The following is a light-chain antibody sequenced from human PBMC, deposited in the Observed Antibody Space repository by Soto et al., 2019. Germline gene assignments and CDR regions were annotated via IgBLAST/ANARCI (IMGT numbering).Light chain of an antibody. CDR3: GTWDSSLSAGQGV. CDR2: DNN. J-gene: IGLJ1*01. V-gene: IGLV1-51*01. Sequence: QSVLTQPPSVSAAPGQKVTISCSGSGSNIGNNYVSWYQQLPGTAPKLLIYDNNKRPSGIPDRFSGSKSGTSATLGITGLQTGDEADYYCGTWDSSLSAGQGVFGTGTKLTVL. CDR1: GSNIGNNY.